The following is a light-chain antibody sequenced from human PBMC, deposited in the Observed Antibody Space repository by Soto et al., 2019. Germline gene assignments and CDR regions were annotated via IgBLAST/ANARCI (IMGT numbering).Light chain of an antibody. Sequence: QSVLTQPPSVSGAPGQRVTISCTGSSSNIGAGYDVHWYQQLPGTAPKLLIYGSNKRPSGVPDRFSASKSGTSASLVISGLQSEDEASYYCAAWDDSLLGMFGGGTKLTVL. CDR3: AAWDDSLLGM. CDR1: SSNIGAGYD. J-gene: IGLJ3*02. CDR2: GSN. V-gene: IGLV1-40*01.